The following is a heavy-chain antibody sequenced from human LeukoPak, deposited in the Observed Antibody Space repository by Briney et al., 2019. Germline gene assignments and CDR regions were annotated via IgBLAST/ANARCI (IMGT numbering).Heavy chain of an antibody. Sequence: GRSLRLSCAASGFTFSSYAMHWVRQAPGKGLEWVAVISYDGSNKYYADSVKGRFTISRDNSKNTLYLQMNSLRAEDTAVYYCARNILTGERVIDYWGQGTLVTVSS. CDR2: ISYDGSNK. V-gene: IGHV3-30-3*01. CDR1: GFTFSSYA. D-gene: IGHD3-9*01. CDR3: ARNILTGERVIDY. J-gene: IGHJ4*02.